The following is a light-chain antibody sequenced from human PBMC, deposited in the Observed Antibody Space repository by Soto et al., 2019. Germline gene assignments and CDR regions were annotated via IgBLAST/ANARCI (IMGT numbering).Light chain of an antibody. CDR2: EGS. V-gene: IGLV2-23*01. CDR1: NSDVGSYNL. J-gene: IGLJ3*02. Sequence: QSVLTQPASVSGSPGQSITISCTGTNSDVGSYNLVSWYQQHPGKAPKLMIYEGSKRPSGVSNRFSGSKSGNTASLTISGLQAEDEADYYCCSYAGSSLWVFGGGTKLTVL. CDR3: CSYAGSSLWV.